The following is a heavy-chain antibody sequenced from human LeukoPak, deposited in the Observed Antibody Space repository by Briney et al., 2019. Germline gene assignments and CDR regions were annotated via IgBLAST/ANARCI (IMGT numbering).Heavy chain of an antibody. CDR3: ARSAAGTADFDY. J-gene: IGHJ4*02. D-gene: IGHD1-1*01. CDR1: GGSISSATYY. Sequence: PSQTLSLTCTVSGGSISSATYYWTWIRQPAGKGLEWIGRVSPSGSTYYNPSLQSRVTISVDTSKNQFSLKLNSVTAADTAVYYCARSAAGTADFDYWGQRTLVTVSS. V-gene: IGHV4-61*02. CDR2: VSPSGST.